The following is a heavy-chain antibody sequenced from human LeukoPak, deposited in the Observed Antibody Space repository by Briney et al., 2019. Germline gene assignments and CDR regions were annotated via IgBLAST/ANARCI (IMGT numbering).Heavy chain of an antibody. CDR1: GYTFTGYH. CDR3: AREVAAAGTGHDAFDI. J-gene: IGHJ3*02. V-gene: IGHV1-2*02. Sequence: ASVKVSCKASGYTFTGYHMHWVRQAPGQGLEWMGWINPNSGGTNYAQKFQGRVTMTRDTSISTAYMELSRLRSDDTAVYYCAREVAAAGTGHDAFDIWGQGTMVTVSS. D-gene: IGHD6-13*01. CDR2: INPNSGGT.